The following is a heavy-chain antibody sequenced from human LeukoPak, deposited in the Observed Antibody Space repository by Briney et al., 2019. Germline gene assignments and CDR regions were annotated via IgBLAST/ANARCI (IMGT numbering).Heavy chain of an antibody. D-gene: IGHD7-27*01. V-gene: IGHV4-59*08. CDR1: GGSITTYY. Sequence: SETLSLTCSVSGGSITTYYWTWIRQPPVKGLEWIGYINYSGNTSHNPSLNSRVTMSLDTSKNQFSLKLNSVTAADTAIYYCARNRRSNWESLSFIDYWGQGTLVTVSS. CDR3: ARNRRSNWESLSFIDY. CDR2: INYSGNT. J-gene: IGHJ4*02.